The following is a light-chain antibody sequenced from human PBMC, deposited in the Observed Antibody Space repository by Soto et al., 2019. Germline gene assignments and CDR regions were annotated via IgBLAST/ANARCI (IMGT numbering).Light chain of an antibody. V-gene: IGKV1-39*01. J-gene: IGKJ1*01. CDR1: QSISNF. Sequence: TNSSSPPSASILHSSTIICRASQSISNFLNWYQQQPGKAPKLLISSASSLHTGAPSRFSGTSSGTDFTLTISSLQPEDVATYYCQQSYSPTGKFGQGTKVEIK. CDR3: QQSYSPTGK. CDR2: SAS.